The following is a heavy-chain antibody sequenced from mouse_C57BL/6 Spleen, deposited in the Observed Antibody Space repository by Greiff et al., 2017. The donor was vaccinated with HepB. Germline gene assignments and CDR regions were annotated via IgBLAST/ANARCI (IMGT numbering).Heavy chain of an antibody. CDR3: ARDYGSSQFAY. D-gene: IGHD1-1*01. J-gene: IGHJ3*01. CDR1: GYTFTSYW. Sequence: QVQLQQPGAELVKPGASVKLSCKASGYTFTSYWMHWVKQRPGQGLEWIGMIHPNSGSTNYNEKFKSKDTLTVDKSSSTAYMQLSSLTSEDSAVYYCARDYGSSQFAYWGQGTLVTVSA. CDR2: IHPNSGST. V-gene: IGHV1-64*01.